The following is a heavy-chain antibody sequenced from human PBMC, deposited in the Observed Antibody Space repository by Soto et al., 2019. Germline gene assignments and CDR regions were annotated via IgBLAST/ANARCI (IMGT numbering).Heavy chain of an antibody. J-gene: IGHJ4*02. CDR1: GFTLNTYS. V-gene: IGHV3-30*10. D-gene: IGHD6-13*01. Sequence: SLRLSCSVSGFTLNTYSMHWFRQAPGKGLEWVAVVSFDGVNKHYRDSVKGRFTISRDIAKNMLYLQMTSLRLEDTALYYCARDPDLIEAAGNYFDYWGQGTLVTVYS. CDR2: VSFDGVNK. CDR3: ARDPDLIEAAGNYFDY.